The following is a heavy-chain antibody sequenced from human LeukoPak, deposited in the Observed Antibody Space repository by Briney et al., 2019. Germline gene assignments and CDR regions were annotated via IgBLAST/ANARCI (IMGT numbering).Heavy chain of an antibody. Sequence: GGSLRLSCAASGFTFSSYSMTWVRQAPGKGLEWVSSISSSSYIYYADSVKGRFTISRDNAKNSLYLQMNSLRAEDTAVYYCARDWDLYSSDYFDYWGQGTLVTVSS. CDR3: ARDWDLYSSDYFDY. D-gene: IGHD6-19*01. J-gene: IGHJ4*02. V-gene: IGHV3-21*04. CDR2: ISSSSYI. CDR1: GFTFSSYS.